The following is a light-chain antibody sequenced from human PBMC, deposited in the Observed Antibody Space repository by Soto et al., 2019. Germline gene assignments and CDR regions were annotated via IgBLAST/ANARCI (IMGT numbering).Light chain of an antibody. J-gene: IGLJ2*01. CDR1: SSDVRGYHY. V-gene: IGLV2-14*01. CDR3: SSYTSSSTLVV. Sequence: QSALTQPASVSGSPGQSITISCTGPSSDVRGYHYVSWYQHHPGKAPKLMIYEVSNRPSGVSNRFSGSKSGNTASLTISGLQAEDEADYYCSSYTSSSTLVVFGGGTKLTVL. CDR2: EVS.